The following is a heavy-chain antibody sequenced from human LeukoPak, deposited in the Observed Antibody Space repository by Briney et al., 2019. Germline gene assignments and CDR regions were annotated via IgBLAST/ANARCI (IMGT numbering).Heavy chain of an antibody. CDR3: ARDNYYDSSGYYYYYYGMDV. CDR1: GFTFSSYG. D-gene: IGHD3-22*01. V-gene: IGHV3-7*03. Sequence: GGSLRLSCAASGFTFSSYGMHWVRQAPGKGLEWVANIKQDGSEKYYVDSVKGRFTISRDNAKNSLYLQMNSLRAEDTAVYYCARDNYYDSSGYYYYYYGMDVWGQGTTVTVSS. J-gene: IGHJ6*02. CDR2: IKQDGSEK.